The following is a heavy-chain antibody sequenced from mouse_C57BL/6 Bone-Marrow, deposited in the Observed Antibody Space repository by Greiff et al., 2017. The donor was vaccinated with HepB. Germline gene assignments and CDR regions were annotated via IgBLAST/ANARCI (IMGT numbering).Heavy chain of an antibody. J-gene: IGHJ2*01. CDR2: INYDGSST. CDR3: ARDLDYFDY. V-gene: IGHV5-16*01. Sequence: EVQVVESEGGLVQPGSSMKLSCTASGFTFSDYYMAWVRQVPEKGLEWVANINYDGSSTYYLDSLKSRFIISRDNAKNILYLQMISLKSEDTATYYCARDLDYFDYWGQGTTLTVSS. CDR1: GFTFSDYY.